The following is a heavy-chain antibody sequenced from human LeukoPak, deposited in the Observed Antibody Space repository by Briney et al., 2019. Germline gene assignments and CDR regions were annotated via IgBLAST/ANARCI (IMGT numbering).Heavy chain of an antibody. CDR3: AREGVSSSAGDY. CDR1: GFTFSSYS. J-gene: IGHJ4*02. CDR2: ISSSGSTI. V-gene: IGHV3-48*04. D-gene: IGHD6-6*01. Sequence: PGGSLRLSCAASGFTFSSYSMNWVRQAPGKGLEWVSYISSSGSTIYYADSVKGRFTISRDNAKNSLYLQMNSLRAEDTAVYYCAREGVSSSAGDYWGQGTLVTVSS.